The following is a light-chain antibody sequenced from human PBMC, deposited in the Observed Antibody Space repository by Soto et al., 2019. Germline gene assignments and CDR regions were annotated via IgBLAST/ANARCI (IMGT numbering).Light chain of an antibody. V-gene: IGKV4-1*01. CDR3: QQYYNIPPT. Sequence: DIVMTQSPDSLAVSLGERATINCKSSQSVFFNSNNKNYLAWYQQKPGQPPKLLLYWASTLESGGPDRFSGSGSGTDFTLTISSLQAEDVAFYYCQQYYNIPPTFGQGTQVEI. CDR1: QSVFFNSNNKNY. J-gene: IGKJ1*01. CDR2: WAS.